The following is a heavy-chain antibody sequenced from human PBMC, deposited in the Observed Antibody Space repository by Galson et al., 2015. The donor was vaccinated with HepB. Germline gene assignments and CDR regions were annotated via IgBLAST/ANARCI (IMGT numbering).Heavy chain of an antibody. CDR1: GYTFTSYG. J-gene: IGHJ4*02. CDR2: ISAYNGNT. V-gene: IGHV1-18*01. CDR3: ARGRVTIVGATTEFDY. Sequence: SVKVSCKASGYTFTSYGISWVRQAPGQGLEWMGWISAYNGNTNYAQKLQGRVTMTTDTSTSTAYMELRSLRSDDTAVYYCARGRVTIVGATTEFDYWGQGTLVTVSS. D-gene: IGHD1-26*01.